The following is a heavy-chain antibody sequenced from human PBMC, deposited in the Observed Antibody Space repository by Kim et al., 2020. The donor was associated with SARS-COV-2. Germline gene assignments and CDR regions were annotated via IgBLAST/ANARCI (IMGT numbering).Heavy chain of an antibody. Sequence: ASVKVSCKASGYTFTSYYMHWVRQAPGQGLEWMGIINPSGGSTSYAQKFQGRVTMTRDTSTSTVYMELSSLRSEDTAVYYCARDEVAISHYYGSGSYLDYWGQGTLVTVSS. CDR3: ARDEVAISHYYGSGSYLDY. CDR1: GYTFTSYY. J-gene: IGHJ4*02. D-gene: IGHD3-10*01. V-gene: IGHV1-46*01. CDR2: INPSGGST.